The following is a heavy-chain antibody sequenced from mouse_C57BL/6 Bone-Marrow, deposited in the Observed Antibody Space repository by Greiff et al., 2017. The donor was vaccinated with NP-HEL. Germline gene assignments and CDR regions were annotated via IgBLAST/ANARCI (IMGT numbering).Heavy chain of an antibody. V-gene: IGHV1-81*01. CDR3: ARKVCYEAMDY. Sequence: VQRVESGAELARPGASVKLSCKASGYTFTSYGISWVKQRTGQGLEWIGEIYPRSGNTYYNEKFKGKATLTADKSSSTAYMELRSLTSEDSAVYFCARKVCYEAMDYWGQGTSVTVSS. CDR1: GYTFTSYG. J-gene: IGHJ4*01. D-gene: IGHD2-4*01. CDR2: IYPRSGNT.